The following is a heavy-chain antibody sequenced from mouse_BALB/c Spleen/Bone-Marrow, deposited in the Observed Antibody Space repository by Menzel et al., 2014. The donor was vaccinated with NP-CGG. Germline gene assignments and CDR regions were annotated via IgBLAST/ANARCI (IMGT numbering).Heavy chain of an antibody. CDR3: ARWEYYAMDY. CDR1: GFNIKDTY. V-gene: IGHV14-3*02. Sequence: DVKLVESGAELVKPGASVKLSCTASGFNIKDTYMHWVKQRPEQGLEWIGRIDPANGNTKYDPKFQGKATITADTSSNTAYLQLSSLTSEDTAVYYCARWEYYAMDYWGQGTSATVSS. J-gene: IGHJ4*01. CDR2: IDPANGNT. D-gene: IGHD4-1*01.